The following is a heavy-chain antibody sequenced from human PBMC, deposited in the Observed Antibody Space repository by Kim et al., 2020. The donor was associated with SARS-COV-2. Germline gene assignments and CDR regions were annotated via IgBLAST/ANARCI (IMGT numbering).Heavy chain of an antibody. V-gene: IGHV4-34*01. CDR3: ARGVLYRQSWFDP. D-gene: IGHD2-8*01. Sequence: SETLSLTCAVYGGSFSGYYWSWIRQPPGKGLEWIGEINHSGSTNYNPSLKSRVTISVDTSKNQFSLKLSSVTAADTAVYYCARGVLYRQSWFDPWGQGTL. CDR2: INHSGST. J-gene: IGHJ5*02. CDR1: GGSFSGYY.